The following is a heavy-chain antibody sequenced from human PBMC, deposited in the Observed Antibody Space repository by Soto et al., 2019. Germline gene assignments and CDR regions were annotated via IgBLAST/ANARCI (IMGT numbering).Heavy chain of an antibody. D-gene: IGHD2-8*01. CDR1: GYTFSHYW. J-gene: IGHJ4*02. CDR2: VNPDGTIT. V-gene: IGHV3-74*01. CDR3: ARGKYCTNGACYFYDH. Sequence: PGGSLRLSCAASGYTFSHYWMHWVRQAPGKGLVWVSRVNPDGTITTYADSVKGRFTISRDNSKDTLYLQMNSLRSEDTAVYYCARGKYCTNGACYFYDHWGQGTLGTVS.